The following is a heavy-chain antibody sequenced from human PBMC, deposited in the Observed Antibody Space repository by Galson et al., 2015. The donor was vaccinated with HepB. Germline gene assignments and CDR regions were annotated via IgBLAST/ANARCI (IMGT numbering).Heavy chain of an antibody. Sequence: SVKVSCKASGGTFSSYAISWVRQAPGQGLEWMGGIIPIFGTANYAQKFQGRVTITADESTSTAYMELSSLRSEDTAVYYCASPYSAWPTNYYYYMDVWGKGTTVTVSS. V-gene: IGHV1-69*13. CDR3: ASPYSAWPTNYYYYMDV. CDR1: GGTFSSYA. J-gene: IGHJ6*03. CDR2: IIPIFGTA. D-gene: IGHD2-21*01.